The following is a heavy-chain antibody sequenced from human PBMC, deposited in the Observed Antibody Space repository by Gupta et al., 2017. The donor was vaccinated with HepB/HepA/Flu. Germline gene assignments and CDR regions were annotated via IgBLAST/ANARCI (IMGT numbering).Heavy chain of an antibody. J-gene: IGHJ5*02. CDR1: GLSCSDDW. CDR2: INPDGNQR. D-gene: IGHD2-2*03. V-gene: IGHV3-7*01. CDR3: VKVDIS. Sequence: EVSLVESGGGLVQPGGSLRLFCAASGLSCSDDWVKWVGRPPGKGLEWVANINPDGNQRRCVNSVKGRFTISRDHAKNLLYLQMDNLRDEDTAVYYCVKVDISWGQGTLVTVSS.